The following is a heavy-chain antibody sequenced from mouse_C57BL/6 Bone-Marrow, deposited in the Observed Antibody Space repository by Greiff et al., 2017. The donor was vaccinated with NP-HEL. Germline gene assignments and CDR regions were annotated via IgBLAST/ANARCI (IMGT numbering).Heavy chain of an antibody. Sequence: QVQLQQPGAELVMPGASVKLSCKASGYTFTSYWMHWVKQRPGQGLEWIGEIDPSDSYTNHNQKFKGKSTLTVDKSSSTAYMQLSSLTSEDSAVYYCARAGYYYGSSYVGYFDYWGQGTTLTVSS. CDR2: IDPSDSYT. V-gene: IGHV1-69*01. D-gene: IGHD1-1*01. J-gene: IGHJ2*01. CDR1: GYTFTSYW. CDR3: ARAGYYYGSSYVGYFDY.